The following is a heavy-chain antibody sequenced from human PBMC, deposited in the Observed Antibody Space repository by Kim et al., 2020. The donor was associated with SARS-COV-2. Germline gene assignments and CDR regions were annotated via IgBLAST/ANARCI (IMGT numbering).Heavy chain of an antibody. CDR3: AKDRGYCSGGSCYSYYYGMDV. CDR1: GFTFSSYA. V-gene: IGHV3-23*01. J-gene: IGHJ6*02. Sequence: GGSLRLSCAASGFTFSSYAMSWVRQAPGKGLEWVSAISGSGGSTYYADSVKGRFTISRDNSKNTLYLQMNSLRAEDTAVYYCAKDRGYCSGGSCYSYYYGMDVWGQGTTVTVSS. D-gene: IGHD2-15*01. CDR2: ISGSGGST.